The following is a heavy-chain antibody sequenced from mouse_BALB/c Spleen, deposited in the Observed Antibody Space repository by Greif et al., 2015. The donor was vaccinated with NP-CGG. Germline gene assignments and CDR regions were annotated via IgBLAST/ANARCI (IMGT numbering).Heavy chain of an antibody. Sequence: VQLQQSGPELVKPGASVKISCKASGYSFTGYYMHWVKQSHVKSLEWIGRINPYNGATSYNQNFKDKASLTVDKSSSTAYMELHSLTSEDSAVYYCAVWLRRGMDYWGQGTSVTVSS. CDR1: GYSFTGYY. D-gene: IGHD2-2*01. CDR2: INPYNGAT. V-gene: IGHV1-31*01. J-gene: IGHJ4*01. CDR3: AVWLRRGMDY.